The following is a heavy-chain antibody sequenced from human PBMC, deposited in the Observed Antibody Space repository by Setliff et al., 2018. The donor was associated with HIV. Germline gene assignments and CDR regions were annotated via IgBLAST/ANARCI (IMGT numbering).Heavy chain of an antibody. CDR3: ARGRRSSGWYVYH. Sequence: SETLSLTCAVYGGSFSGYYWSWIRQSPGKGLEWIGEVLYNGGTRYNPSLENRVSMSVDTSKNQFSLKLLSVTAADTAVYYCARGRRSSGWYVYHWGQGTLVTSPQ. J-gene: IGHJ4*02. V-gene: IGHV4-34*01. CDR1: GGSFSGYY. D-gene: IGHD6-19*01. CDR2: VLYNGGT.